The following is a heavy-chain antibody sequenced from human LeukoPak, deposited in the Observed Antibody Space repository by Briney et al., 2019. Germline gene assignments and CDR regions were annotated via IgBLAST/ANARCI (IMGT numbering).Heavy chain of an antibody. CDR3: ARDLGIGDAFDI. V-gene: IGHV4-30-2*01. D-gene: IGHD7-27*01. CDR2: IYHSGST. Sequence: PSETLSLTCTVSGGSISSGGYYWSWIRQPPGKGLEWIGYIYHSGSTYYNPSLKSRVTISVDRSKSQFSLKLSSVTAADTAVYYCARDLGIGDAFDIWGQGTMVTVSS. J-gene: IGHJ3*02. CDR1: GGSISSGGYY.